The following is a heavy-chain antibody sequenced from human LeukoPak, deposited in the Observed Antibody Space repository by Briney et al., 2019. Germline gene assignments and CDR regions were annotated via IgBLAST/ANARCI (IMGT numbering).Heavy chain of an antibody. J-gene: IGHJ4*02. D-gene: IGHD3-9*01. V-gene: IGHV3-23*01. CDR1: GFTFSSYA. Sequence: GGSLRLSCAASGFTFSSYAMSWVRQAPGKGLEWVSAISGSGGSTYYADSVKGRFTISRDNSKNTLYLQMNSLRAEDTAVYYCAKGLRYFDWLLSSPDYFDYWGQGTPVTVSS. CDR3: AKGLRYFDWLLSSPDYFDY. CDR2: ISGSGGST.